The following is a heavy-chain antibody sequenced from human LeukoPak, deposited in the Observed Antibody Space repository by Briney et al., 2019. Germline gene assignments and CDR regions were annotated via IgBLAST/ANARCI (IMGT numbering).Heavy chain of an antibody. Sequence: SETLYLTCTVSGDSISSYYWSWIRQPPGKGLEWIGYIYYSGSTNYNPSLKSRVTISVDTSKNQFSLKLGSVTAADTAVYYCVRGVTYFDYWGQGTLVTVSS. D-gene: IGHD3-10*01. CDR3: VRGVTYFDY. J-gene: IGHJ4*02. CDR1: GDSISSYY. V-gene: IGHV4-59*01. CDR2: IYYSGST.